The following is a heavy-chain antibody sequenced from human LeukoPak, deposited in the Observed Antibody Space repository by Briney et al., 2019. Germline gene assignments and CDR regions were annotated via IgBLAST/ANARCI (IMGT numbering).Heavy chain of an antibody. D-gene: IGHD1-14*01. V-gene: IGHV1-2*02. Sequence: GASVKVSCKASGYTFTDYYIHWVRQAPGQGLEWMGWINPNSGGTNYARKFQGRVTMTRDTSISTAYMELSRLRSDDTAVYYCARSQIPLGTWYFDLWGRGTLVTVSS. J-gene: IGHJ2*01. CDR3: ARSQIPLGTWYFDL. CDR2: INPNSGGT. CDR1: GYTFTDYY.